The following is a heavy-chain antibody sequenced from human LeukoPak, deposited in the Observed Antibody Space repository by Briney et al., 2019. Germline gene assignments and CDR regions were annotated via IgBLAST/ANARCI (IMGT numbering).Heavy chain of an antibody. CDR2: MNPNSGNR. V-gene: IGHV1-8*01. CDR3: ARRRLAGSTPPHYYCILDV. CDR1: GYTFTSYD. Sequence: ASVKVSCKASGYTFTSYDINWVRQATGQGLEWMGWMNPNSGNRGSAQNFQGRVTLTRNTSISTAYMELSSLRSEDTAVYYCARRRLAGSTPPHYYCILDVWGQGTTVTVSS. D-gene: IGHD3-3*02. J-gene: IGHJ6*02.